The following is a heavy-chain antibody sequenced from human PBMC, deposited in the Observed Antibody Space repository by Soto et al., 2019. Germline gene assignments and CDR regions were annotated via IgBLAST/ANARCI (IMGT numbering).Heavy chain of an antibody. V-gene: IGHV2-5*01. Sequence: QITLKESGPALVKPTQTLTLTCTFSGFSLTTAGLGVTWIRQPPGKAPEWLALVYWNDDKRYSPSLRNRLNLTKDTSRNQVVLTMTNMDPVDTATYYGGLRSRSFDFWGNDLWGQGIMVNVSS. CDR1: GFSLTTAGLG. D-gene: IGHD3-3*01. CDR2: VYWNDDK. CDR3: GLRSRSFDFWGNDL. J-gene: IGHJ4*02.